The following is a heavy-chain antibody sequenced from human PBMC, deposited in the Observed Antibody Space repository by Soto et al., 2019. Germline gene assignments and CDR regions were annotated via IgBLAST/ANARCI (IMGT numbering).Heavy chain of an antibody. J-gene: IGHJ4*02. CDR3: ARAEAVWTGYYRMPYYFHY. Sequence: QVQLQESGPGLVKPSETLSLTCTVSGGSVSSGSYYWSWIRQPPGKGLEWIGYIDYSGSTNYNPSLKRRVSISIDTSRHQFSLKLSSVTAADTAVYYCARAEAVWTGYYRMPYYFHYWGQGTLVTVSS. D-gene: IGHD3-3*01. V-gene: IGHV4-61*01. CDR1: GGSVSSGSYY. CDR2: IDYSGST.